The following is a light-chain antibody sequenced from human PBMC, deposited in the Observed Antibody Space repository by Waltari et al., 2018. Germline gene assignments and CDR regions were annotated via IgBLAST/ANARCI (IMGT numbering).Light chain of an antibody. V-gene: IGLV2-8*01. CDR1: SSDLGRYNY. CDR3: SSYAGSNNLV. Sequence: QSALPQPPSASEPPGHPVTIPCTGTSSDLGRYNYVSWYQPHPGKAPKLMIYEVSNRPSGVPDRFSGSKSGNTASLTVSGLQAEDEADYYCSSYAGSNNLVFGGGTKLTVL. CDR2: EVS. J-gene: IGLJ2*01.